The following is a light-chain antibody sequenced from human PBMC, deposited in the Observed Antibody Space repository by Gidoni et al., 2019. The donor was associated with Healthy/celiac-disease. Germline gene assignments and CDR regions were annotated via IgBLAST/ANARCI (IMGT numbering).Light chain of an antibody. Sequence: EIVLTQSPATLSLSPGERATLSCRASQSVSSYLAWYQQKPGQAPRLLIYDASNRAPGIQASLSGSGSGQNLTLTTAGLELKDFEFNYCSRGGTCLIPFGPGTKVEIK. CDR3: SRGGTCLIP. CDR2: DAS. CDR1: QSVSSY. V-gene: IGKV3-11*01. J-gene: IGKJ3*01.